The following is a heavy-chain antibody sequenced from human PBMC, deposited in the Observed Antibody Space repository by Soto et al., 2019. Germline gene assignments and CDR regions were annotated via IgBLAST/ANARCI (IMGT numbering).Heavy chain of an antibody. Sequence: GGSLRLSCVGSGFSFSDHSMNWVRRAPGKGLQWVSYISSSGDNIHYADSVKGRFTVSRDNAKNTLFLRMNSLRDDDTAMYYCERLPKGSLVTAWGQGTLVTVYS. J-gene: IGHJ4*02. D-gene: IGHD2-21*02. CDR1: GFSFSDHS. V-gene: IGHV3-48*02. CDR3: ERLPKGSLVTA. CDR2: ISSSGDNI.